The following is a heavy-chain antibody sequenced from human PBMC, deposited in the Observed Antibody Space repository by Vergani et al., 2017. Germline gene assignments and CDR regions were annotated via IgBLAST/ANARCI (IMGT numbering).Heavy chain of an antibody. Sequence: QVQLVESGGGVVQPGGSLRLSCAASGFTFSSYGMHWVRQAPGTGLEWVAFIRYDGSNKYYADSVKGRFTISRDNSKNTLYLQMNSLRAEDTAVYYWSKESGYSYGYVALDYWGQGTLVTVSS. CDR3: SKESGYSYGYVALDY. J-gene: IGHJ4*02. CDR1: GFTFSSYG. CDR2: IRYDGSNK. V-gene: IGHV3-30*02. D-gene: IGHD5-18*01.